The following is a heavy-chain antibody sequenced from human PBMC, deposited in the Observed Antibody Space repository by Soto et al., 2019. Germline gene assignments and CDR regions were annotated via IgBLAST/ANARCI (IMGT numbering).Heavy chain of an antibody. CDR2: INHSGST. CDR3: ARVGFIGGIVVVPAALYYFDY. V-gene: IGHV4-34*01. CDR1: GGSFSGYY. J-gene: IGHJ4*02. D-gene: IGHD2-2*01. Sequence: SETLSLTCAVYGGSFSGYYWSWIRQPPGKGLEWIGEINHSGSTNYNPSLKSRVTISVDTSKNQFSLKLSSVTAADTAVYYCARVGFIGGIVVVPAALYYFDYWGQGTLVTVSS.